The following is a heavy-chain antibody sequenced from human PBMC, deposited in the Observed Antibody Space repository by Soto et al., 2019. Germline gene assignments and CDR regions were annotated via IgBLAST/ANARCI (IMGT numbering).Heavy chain of an antibody. V-gene: IGHV3-15*01. CDR3: TTSNLGVDF. J-gene: IGHJ4*02. CDR2: IKTKPDDGTI. CDR1: GLIFGDVW. Sequence: GGSLRLSCAASGLIFGDVWMTWVRQAPGKGLEWVGRIKTKPDDGTIDYAAPVRGRFTISRDGSKNTLYLQMTSLTPDDTGVYYCTTSNLGVDFWGPGTLVTVSS. D-gene: IGHD1-1*01.